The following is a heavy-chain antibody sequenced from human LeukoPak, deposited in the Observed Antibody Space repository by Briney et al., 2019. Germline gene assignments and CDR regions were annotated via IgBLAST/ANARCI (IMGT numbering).Heavy chain of an antibody. Sequence: ASVKVSFKASGYTFTSYGISWVRQAPGQGLEWMGWISAYNGNTNYAQKLQGRVTMTTDTPTSTAYMELRSLRSDDTAVYYCARDRGQWLADFFDYWGQGTLVTVSS. J-gene: IGHJ4*02. CDR1: GYTFTSYG. CDR3: ARDRGQWLADFFDY. D-gene: IGHD6-19*01. V-gene: IGHV1-18*01. CDR2: ISAYNGNT.